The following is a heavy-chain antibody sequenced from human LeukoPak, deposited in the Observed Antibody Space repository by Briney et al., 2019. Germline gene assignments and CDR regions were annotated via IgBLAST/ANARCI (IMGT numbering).Heavy chain of an antibody. CDR1: GFTFSSYA. D-gene: IGHD3-3*01. Sequence: PGRSLRLSCAASGFTFSSYAKHWVRQAPGKGLEWVAVISYDGSNKYYADSVKGRFTISRDNSKNTLYLQMSSLRAEDTAVYYCARESYSYDFWSGYSGLDYMDVWGKGTTVTVSS. CDR2: ISYDGSNK. CDR3: ARESYSYDFWSGYSGLDYMDV. J-gene: IGHJ6*03. V-gene: IGHV3-30*15.